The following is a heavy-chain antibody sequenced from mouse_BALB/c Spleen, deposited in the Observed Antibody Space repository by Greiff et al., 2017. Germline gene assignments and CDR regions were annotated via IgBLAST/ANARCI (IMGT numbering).Heavy chain of an antibody. D-gene: IGHD2-3*01. CDR2: ISSGGSYT. J-gene: IGHJ2*01. V-gene: IGHV5-6-4*01. CDR3: TRDGDGYGDYFDY. CDR1: GFTFSSYT. Sequence: EVQLVESGGGLVKPGGSLKLSCAASGFTFSSYTMSWVRQTPEKRLEWVATISSGGSYTYYPDSVKGRFTISRDNAKNTLYLQMSSLKSEDTAMYYCTRDGDGYGDYFDYWGQGTTLTVSS.